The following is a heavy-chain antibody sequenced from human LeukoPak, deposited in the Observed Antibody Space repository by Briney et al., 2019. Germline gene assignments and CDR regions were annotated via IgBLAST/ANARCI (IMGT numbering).Heavy chain of an antibody. D-gene: IGHD4-23*01. V-gene: IGHV1-69*06. CDR1: GGTFSSYA. CDR2: IIPIFGTA. J-gene: IGHJ5*02. CDR3: ARENGNIKQPVP. Sequence: SVKVSCKASGGTFSSYAISWVRQAPGQGLEWMGGIIPIFGTANYAQKFQGRVTITADKSTSTAYMELSSLRSEDTAVYYCARENGNIKQPVPWGQGTLVTVSS.